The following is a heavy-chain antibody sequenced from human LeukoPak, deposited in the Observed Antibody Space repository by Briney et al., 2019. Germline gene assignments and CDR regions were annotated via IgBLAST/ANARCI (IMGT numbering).Heavy chain of an antibody. D-gene: IGHD6-19*01. Sequence: GGSLRLSCAASGFTFSSYAMHWVRQAPGKGLEWVAVISYDGSNKYYADSVKGRFTISRDNSKNTLYLQMNSLRAEDTAVYYCARDRGAVAANYFDYWGQGTLVTVSS. CDR3: ARDRGAVAANYFDY. CDR2: ISYDGSNK. CDR1: GFTFSSYA. V-gene: IGHV3-30-3*01. J-gene: IGHJ4*02.